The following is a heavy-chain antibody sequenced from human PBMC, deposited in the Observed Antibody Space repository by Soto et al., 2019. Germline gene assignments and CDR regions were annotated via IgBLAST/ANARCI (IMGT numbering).Heavy chain of an antibody. CDR1: GDSISITSHF. CDR2: LYYSGSP. J-gene: IGHJ5*02. CDR3: ARRPAYDSSGYVQFDP. D-gene: IGHD3-22*01. Sequence: QPQLQQSGPGLVKPSETLSLTCSVSGDSISITSHFWDWIRQPPGKGLEWIGTLYYSGSPYYNPSLRSRVTISVDTSKNHFSRKLASLTAADTAVYYCARRPAYDSSGYVQFDPWGQGTLVTVLS. V-gene: IGHV4-39*02.